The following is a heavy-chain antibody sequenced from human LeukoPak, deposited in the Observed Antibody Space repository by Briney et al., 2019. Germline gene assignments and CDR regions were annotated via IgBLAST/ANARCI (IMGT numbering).Heavy chain of an antibody. CDR1: GGSFSGYY. CDR3: ARGRPNYYGSGSYYKYYFDY. Sequence: PSETLSLTCAVYGGSFSGYYWSWIRQPPGKGLEWIGEINHSGSTNYNPSLKSRVTISVDTSKNQFSLKLSSVTAADTAVYYCARGRPNYYGSGSYYKYYFDYWGQGTLVTVSS. D-gene: IGHD3-10*01. V-gene: IGHV4-34*01. J-gene: IGHJ4*02. CDR2: INHSGST.